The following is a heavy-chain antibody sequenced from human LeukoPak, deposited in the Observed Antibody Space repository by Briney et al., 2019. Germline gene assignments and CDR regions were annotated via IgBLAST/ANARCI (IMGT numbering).Heavy chain of an antibody. J-gene: IGHJ3*02. D-gene: IGHD3-22*01. Sequence: PSETLSLTCAVYGGSFSGYYWSWIRQPPGKGLEWIGEINHSGSTNYNPSLKSRVTISVDTSKNQFSLKLSSVTAADTAVYYCARDYYDSSGYYYASPRGFDIWGQGTMVTVSS. CDR2: INHSGST. CDR3: ARDYYDSSGYYYASPRGFDI. CDR1: GGSFSGYY. V-gene: IGHV4-34*01.